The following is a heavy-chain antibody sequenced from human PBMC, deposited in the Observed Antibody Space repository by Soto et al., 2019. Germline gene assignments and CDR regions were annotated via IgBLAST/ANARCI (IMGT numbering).Heavy chain of an antibody. D-gene: IGHD6-13*01. CDR2: IWYDGSNK. J-gene: IGHJ5*02. V-gene: IGHV3-33*01. CDR1: GLTFSSYG. Sequence: QVQLVESGGGVVQPGRSLRLSCAASGLTFSSYGMHWVRQAPGKGLEWVAVIWYDGSNKYYADSVKGRFTISRDNSKNTMYLQMNSLRAEDTAVYYCARDQFPSGVAAADSLGNLPWPDPWGQGTLVTVSS. CDR3: ARDQFPSGVAAADSLGNLPWPDP.